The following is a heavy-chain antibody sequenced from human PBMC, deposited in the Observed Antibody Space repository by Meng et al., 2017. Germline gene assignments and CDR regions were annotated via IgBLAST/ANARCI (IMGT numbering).Heavy chain of an antibody. J-gene: IGHJ4*02. CDR1: GFTFGDYA. V-gene: IGHV3-49*03. CDR3: TRVFHVETTWHY. D-gene: IGHD4-17*01. Sequence: GESLKISCTASGFTFGDYAMSWFRQAPGKGLEWVGFIRSKAYGGTTEYAASVKGRFTISRDDSKSIAYLQMNSLKTEDTAVYYCTRVFHVETTWHYWGQGTLVTVS. CDR2: IRSKAYGGTT.